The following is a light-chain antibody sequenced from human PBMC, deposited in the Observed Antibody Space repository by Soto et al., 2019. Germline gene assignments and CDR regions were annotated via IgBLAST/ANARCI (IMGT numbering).Light chain of an antibody. CDR1: NSDVGKYNY. V-gene: IGLV2-14*03. J-gene: IGLJ2*01. Sequence: QSALTQPASVSGSPGQTIAISCTGTNSDVGKYNYVSWYKLHPAKAPKLMIYDVTNRPPGVSDRFSGSKSGNTASLTISGLQADDEADYCCSSYTSSDTLVFGGGTKVTVL. CDR3: SSYTSSDTLV. CDR2: DVT.